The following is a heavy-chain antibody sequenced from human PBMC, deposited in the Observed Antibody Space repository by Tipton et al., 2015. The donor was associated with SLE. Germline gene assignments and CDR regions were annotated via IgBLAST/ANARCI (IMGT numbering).Heavy chain of an antibody. Sequence: TLSLTCAVSGYSISSGYYWGWIRQPPGKGLEWIGSIYHSGSTNYNPSLKSRVTISVDTSKNQFSLKLSSVTAADTAVYYCARPDCGGDCYSDAFDIWGQGTMVTVSS. CDR2: IYHSGST. D-gene: IGHD2-21*02. V-gene: IGHV4-38-2*01. CDR3: ARPDCGGDCYSDAFDI. CDR1: GYSISSGYY. J-gene: IGHJ3*02.